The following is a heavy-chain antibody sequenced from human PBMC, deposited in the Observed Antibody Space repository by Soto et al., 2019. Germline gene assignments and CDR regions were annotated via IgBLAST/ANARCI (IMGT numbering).Heavy chain of an antibody. D-gene: IGHD6-13*01. CDR2: IYPGDSDT. CDR1: GYSFTSYW. J-gene: IGHJ3*02. Sequence: PGESLTISCKGSGYSFTSYWIGWVRQMPGKGLEWMGIIYPGDSDTRYSPSFQGQVTISADKSISTAYLQWSSLKASDTSMYYCASHRIAHDPDPFDIWGQGTMVTXSS. V-gene: IGHV5-51*01. CDR3: ASHRIAHDPDPFDI.